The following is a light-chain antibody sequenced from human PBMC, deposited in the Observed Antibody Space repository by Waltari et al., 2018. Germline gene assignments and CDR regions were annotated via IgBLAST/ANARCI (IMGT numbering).Light chain of an antibody. CDR2: STN. CDR1: SATIGSKS. CDR3: ATWDDSLNGL. Sequence: QSVLTQQPSVSGTPGQRVSISCSGSSATIGSKSVNGYQQVPGTAPKLLIYSTNQRPSGVPDRFAGSKSGTSASLAISGLQSEDEADYYCATWDDSLNGLFGGGTKLTVL. J-gene: IGLJ2*01. V-gene: IGLV1-44*01.